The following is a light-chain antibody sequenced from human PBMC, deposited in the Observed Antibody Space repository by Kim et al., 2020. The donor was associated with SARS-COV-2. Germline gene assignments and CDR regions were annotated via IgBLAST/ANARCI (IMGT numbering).Light chain of an antibody. V-gene: IGLV1-40*01. CDR3: QSYDSSLNVWV. CDR2: DDT. Sequence: RVTISCTGRTSNIGTRFDVHWYQHLPGTAPKLLIYDDTRRPSGVPDRFSGSKSGTSASLAITGLQAEDEAFYYCQSYDSSLNVWVFGGGTQLTVL. J-gene: IGLJ3*02. CDR1: TSNIGTRFD.